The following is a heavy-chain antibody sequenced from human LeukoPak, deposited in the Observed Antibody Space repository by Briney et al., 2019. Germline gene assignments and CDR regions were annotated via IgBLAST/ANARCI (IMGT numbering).Heavy chain of an antibody. V-gene: IGHV1-46*02. CDR1: GYTFNTYY. D-gene: IGHD5-24*01. CDR2: ISPGGDSS. CDR3: ARARDQDLDY. J-gene: IGHJ4*02. Sequence: ASVKISCKASGYTFNTYYMHWVRQAPGQGLEWMGIISPGGDSSNYTQKFQDRVTMTRDTSTSTVYMELSSLRSEDSVVYYCARARDQDLDYWGQGTPVTVSS.